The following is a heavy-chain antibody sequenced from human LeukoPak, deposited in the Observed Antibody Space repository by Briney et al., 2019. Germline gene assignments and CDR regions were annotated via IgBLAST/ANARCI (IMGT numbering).Heavy chain of an antibody. Sequence: GGSLRLSCAASGLTFSRYWMHWVRQAPGKGLVWVSRINSDGSGASYADSVKGRFTISRDNAKNTLYLQMNSLRAEDTAVYYCATLGRVDVADYWGQGTLVTVSS. CDR3: ATLGRVDVADY. V-gene: IGHV3-74*01. CDR2: INSDGSGA. D-gene: IGHD7-27*01. J-gene: IGHJ4*02. CDR1: GLTFSRYW.